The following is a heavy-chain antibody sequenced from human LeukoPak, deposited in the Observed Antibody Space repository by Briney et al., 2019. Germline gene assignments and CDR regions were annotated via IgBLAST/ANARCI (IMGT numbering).Heavy chain of an antibody. CDR3: ARGELELRDY. D-gene: IGHD1-7*01. CDR1: GYTFTVYY. CDR2: INPNGGGT. J-gene: IGHJ4*02. Sequence: GASVKVSYKASGYTFTVYYMHWVRQAPGQGREWMGWINPNGGGTNYAQKFQGRVTMTRDTSISTAYMEPSRLRSDDTAVYYCARGELELRDYWGQGTLVTVSS. V-gene: IGHV1-2*02.